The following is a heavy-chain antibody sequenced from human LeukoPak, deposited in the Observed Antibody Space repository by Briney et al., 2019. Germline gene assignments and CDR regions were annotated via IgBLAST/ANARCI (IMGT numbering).Heavy chain of an antibody. CDR2: ISSSGSTI. V-gene: IGHV3-11*01. D-gene: IGHD6-13*01. J-gene: IGHJ6*02. CDR1: GFTFSDYY. Sequence: PGGSLRLSCAASGFTFSDYYMSWIRQAPGKGLEWVSYISSSGSTIYYADSVKGRFTISRDNAKNSLYLQMNSLRAEDTAVNYCARGSSSSEKYYYYGMDVWGQGTTVTVSS. CDR3: ARGSSSSEKYYYYGMDV.